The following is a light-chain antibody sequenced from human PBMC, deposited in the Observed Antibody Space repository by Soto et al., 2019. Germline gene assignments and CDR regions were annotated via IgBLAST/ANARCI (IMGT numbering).Light chain of an antibody. CDR2: DVS. V-gene: IGLV2-11*01. CDR1: SSDVGGYNY. CDR3: YSYTGSYTWV. Sequence: QSALTQPRSVSGSPGQSVTISCTGTSSDVGGYNYVSWYQQQPGKAPKLMIYDVSKRPSGVPDRFSGSKSGNTASLTISGLQADDEADYYCYSYTGSYTWVFGGGTQLTVL. J-gene: IGLJ3*02.